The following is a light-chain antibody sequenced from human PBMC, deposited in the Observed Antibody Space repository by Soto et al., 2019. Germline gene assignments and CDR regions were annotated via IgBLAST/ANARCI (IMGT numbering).Light chain of an antibody. CDR3: LLSYSGARSYV. CDR1: TEAFTSGHY. J-gene: IGLJ1*01. V-gene: IGLV7-46*01. CDR2: DTS. Sequence: QAVVTQEPSLTVSPGGTVTLTCGSSTEAFTSGHYPYWFQQKPGQAPRTLIYDTSNKHSWTPARFSGSLLGGKAALTLSGAQPEDEAEYYCLLSYSGARSYVFGTGTKVTVL.